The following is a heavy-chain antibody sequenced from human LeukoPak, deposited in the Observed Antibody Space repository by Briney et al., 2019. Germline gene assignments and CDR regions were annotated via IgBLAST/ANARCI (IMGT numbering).Heavy chain of an antibody. CDR3: ARDHGGVFWFDP. D-gene: IGHD4-23*01. CDR2: IKQDGSEK. V-gene: IGHV3-7*01. Sequence: PGGSLRLSCAASGFTFSSYWMSWVRQAPGKGLEWVANIKQDGSEKYYVDSVKGRFTISRDNAKTSLYLQRTSLRAEDTAVYYCARDHGGVFWFDPWGQGTLVTVPS. J-gene: IGHJ5*02. CDR1: GFTFSSYW.